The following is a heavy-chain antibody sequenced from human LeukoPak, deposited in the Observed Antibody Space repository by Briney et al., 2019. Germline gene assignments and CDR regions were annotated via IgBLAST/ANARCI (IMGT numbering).Heavy chain of an antibody. J-gene: IGHJ5*02. CDR1: GVSISSSSYY. CDR2: IYYSGST. V-gene: IGHV4-39*01. CDR3: ARQGGYSGYDPNRWFDP. Sequence: NPPETLSLTCTVSGVSISSSSYYWGWIRQPPGKGLEWIGSIYYSGSTYYNPSLKSRVTISVDTSKNQFSLKLSSVTAADTAVYYCARQGGYSGYDPNRWFDPWGQGTLVTVSS. D-gene: IGHD5-12*01.